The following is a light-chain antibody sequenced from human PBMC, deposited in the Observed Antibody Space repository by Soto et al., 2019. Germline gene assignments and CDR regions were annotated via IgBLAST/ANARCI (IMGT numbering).Light chain of an antibody. Sequence: QSVLTQPASVSGAPGQRVTISCTGSSSNIGAGYDVHWYQQLPGTAPKLLIYGNSNRPSGVPDRFSGSKSGNTASLTISGLQAEDEADYYCSSYTSSSTLYVFGTGTKVTVL. V-gene: IGLV1-40*01. J-gene: IGLJ1*01. CDR1: SSNIGAGYD. CDR3: SSYTSSSTLYV. CDR2: GNS.